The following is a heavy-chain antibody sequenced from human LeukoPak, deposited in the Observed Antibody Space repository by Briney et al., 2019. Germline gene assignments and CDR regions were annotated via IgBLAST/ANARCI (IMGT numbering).Heavy chain of an antibody. Sequence: SETLSLTCTVSGGSISSYYWSWIRQPPGKGLEWIGCIYYSGSTNYNPSLKSRVTISVDTSKIQFSLKLSSVTAADTAVYYCARVLPLRLGGYYYGMDVWGQGTTVTVSS. D-gene: IGHD2-15*01. J-gene: IGHJ6*02. CDR2: IYYSGST. V-gene: IGHV4-59*01. CDR1: GGSISSYY. CDR3: ARVLPLRLGGYYYGMDV.